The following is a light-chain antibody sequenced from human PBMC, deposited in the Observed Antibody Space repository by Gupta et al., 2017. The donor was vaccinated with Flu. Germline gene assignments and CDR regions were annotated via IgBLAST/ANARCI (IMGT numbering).Light chain of an antibody. CDR3: QQAKSMPCT. Sequence: DIQMTQSPSSVSASVGDRVTITCRASPGISNWLAWYQQKPGKAPNLLIYGASNLQNGVPSRFSGSGSGTDFTLTISGLQPEDVATYYCQQAKSMPCTFGQGTKLEIK. J-gene: IGKJ2*02. CDR1: PGISNW. V-gene: IGKV1-12*01. CDR2: GAS.